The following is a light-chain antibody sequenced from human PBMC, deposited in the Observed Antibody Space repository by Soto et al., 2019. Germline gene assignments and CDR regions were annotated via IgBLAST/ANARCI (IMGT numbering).Light chain of an antibody. J-gene: IGKJ2*01. Sequence: EIVMTQSPASLSVFPGDGATLSCRASQSVASNVAWYQQKPGQGPRLLIHGASTRAVGVPARFSGSGSGTDFTLTISSLQSVDFAVYYCQQYHNWPPQYTFGQGTKLQIK. V-gene: IGKV3-15*01. CDR1: QSVASN. CDR3: QQYHNWPPQYT. CDR2: GAS.